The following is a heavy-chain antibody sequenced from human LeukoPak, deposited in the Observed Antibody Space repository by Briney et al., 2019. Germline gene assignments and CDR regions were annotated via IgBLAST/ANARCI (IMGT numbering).Heavy chain of an antibody. J-gene: IGHJ6*02. V-gene: IGHV4-4*07. CDR2: IYTSGST. CDR3: ARGPEVVVPAAELPYYYYGMDV. Sequence: SETLSLTCTVSGGSISSYYWSWIRQPAGKGLEWIGRIYTSGSTNYNPSLKSRVTMSVDTSKNQFSLKLSSVTAADTAVYYCARGPEVVVPAAELPYYYYGMDVWGQGTTVTVSS. CDR1: GGSISSYY. D-gene: IGHD2-2*01.